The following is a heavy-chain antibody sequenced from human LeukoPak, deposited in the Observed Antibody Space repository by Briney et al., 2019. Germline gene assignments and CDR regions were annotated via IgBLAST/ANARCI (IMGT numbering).Heavy chain of an antibody. Sequence: ASVTVSFKASGYSFTGYYMHWVRQAPGQGLEWMGWSSPYSGGTHYAQNFQGRVTMTTDTTISTAYMELSSLRSDDTAIYYCASALNSRNSSCWGQGTLVTVSS. CDR1: GYSFTGYY. CDR2: SSPYSGGT. V-gene: IGHV1-2*02. J-gene: IGHJ4*02. D-gene: IGHD6-13*01. CDR3: ASALNSRNSSC.